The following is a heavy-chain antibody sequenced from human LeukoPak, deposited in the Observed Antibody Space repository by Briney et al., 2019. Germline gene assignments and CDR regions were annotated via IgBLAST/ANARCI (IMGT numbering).Heavy chain of an antibody. D-gene: IGHD1-1*01. CDR1: GYTFNTND. V-gene: IGHV1-8*02. CDR2: MNPHSGSV. J-gene: IGHJ5*02. Sequence: ASVKVSCKASGYTFNTNDTNWVRQATGQGLEWMGWMNPHSGSVGYAQKFQGRVIMTWDTSISTAYMELSSLTSDDTAVYYCVRVPQRVPHNWFDPWGQGTLVTVSS. CDR3: VRVPQRVPHNWFDP.